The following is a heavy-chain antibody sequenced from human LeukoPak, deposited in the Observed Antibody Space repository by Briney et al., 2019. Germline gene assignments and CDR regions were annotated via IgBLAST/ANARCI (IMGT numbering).Heavy chain of an antibody. D-gene: IGHD3-16*02. V-gene: IGHV3-23*01. J-gene: IGHJ4*02. Sequence: PGGSLRLSCAASGFTVSSNYMSWVRQAPGKGLEWVSGISYSGGSTYYADSVKGRFTISRDNSKNTLFLQVNSLRAEDTAIYYCAKVALNHYVWGSDRSPLGYWGQGTLVTVSS. CDR3: AKVALNHYVWGSDRSPLGY. CDR2: ISYSGGST. CDR1: GFTVSSNY.